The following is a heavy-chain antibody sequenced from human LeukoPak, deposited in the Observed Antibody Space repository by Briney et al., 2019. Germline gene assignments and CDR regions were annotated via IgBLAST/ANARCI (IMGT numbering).Heavy chain of an antibody. CDR3: ARDRAAAYYYYYGMDV. J-gene: IGHJ6*02. CDR1: GFTFSSYA. D-gene: IGHD2-15*01. V-gene: IGHV3-30*04. Sequence: GGSLRLSCAASGFTFSSYAMHWVRQAPGKGQEWVAVISYDGSNKYYADSVKGRFTISRDNSKNTLYLQMNSLRAEDTAVYYCARDRAAAYYYYYGMDVWGQGTTVTVSS. CDR2: ISYDGSNK.